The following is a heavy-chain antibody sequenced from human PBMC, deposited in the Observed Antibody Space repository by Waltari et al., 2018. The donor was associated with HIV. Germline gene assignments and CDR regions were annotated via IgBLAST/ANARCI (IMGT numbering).Heavy chain of an antibody. CDR3: ARQRGSGLWYFDL. J-gene: IGHJ2*01. V-gene: IGHV4-39*01. CDR1: GGPISSNYYF. D-gene: IGHD3-10*01. Sequence: QSQLQESDPGLGKPSEPLSLTCPVPGGPISSNYYFWAWVRQPPGKGLEWIGTISHTGGTTYYNPSLKSRVIISVDTSKDQSSLKLSSMTATDTAVYYCARQRGSGLWYFDLWGRGTLVSVSS. CDR2: ISHTGGTT.